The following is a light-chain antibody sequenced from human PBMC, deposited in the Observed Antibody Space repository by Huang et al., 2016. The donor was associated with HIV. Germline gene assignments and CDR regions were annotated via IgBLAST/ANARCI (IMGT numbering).Light chain of an antibody. CDR3: MQGTHWPQT. J-gene: IGKJ1*01. CDR2: KVS. CDR1: HSLLHSDGNTY. Sequence: DVVLTQSPLSLPVTLGQPASSSCKSSHSLLHSDGNTYLNWFLQRPGQSPRRLIYKVSNRDFGVPARFSGSGSGADFTLTISRVEADDIGVYYCMQGTHWPQTFGQGTKVEVK. V-gene: IGKV2-30*02.